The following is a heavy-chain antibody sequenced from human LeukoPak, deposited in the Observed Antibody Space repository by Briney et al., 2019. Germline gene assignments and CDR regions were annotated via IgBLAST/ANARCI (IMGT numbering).Heavy chain of an antibody. J-gene: IGHJ4*02. CDR2: INHSGST. CDR3: ARDILATSIAAPYY. CDR1: GGSFSGYY. Sequence: PSETLSLTCAVCGGSFSGYYRSWMRQPPGKGLEWIGEINHSGSTNYNPSLKSRVTISVDTSKNQFSLKLSSVTAADTAVYYCARDILATSIAAPYYWGQGTLVTVSS. D-gene: IGHD6-13*01. V-gene: IGHV4-34*01.